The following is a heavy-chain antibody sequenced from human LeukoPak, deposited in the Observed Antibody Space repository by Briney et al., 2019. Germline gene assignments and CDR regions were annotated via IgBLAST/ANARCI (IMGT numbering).Heavy chain of an antibody. CDR3: ARGNGRITIFGEWLLVAFDI. CDR2: IIPIFGTA. CDR1: GYTFTGYY. V-gene: IGHV1-69*13. D-gene: IGHD3-3*01. Sequence: ASVKVSCKAFGYTFTGYYIHWVRQAPGQGLEWMGGIIPIFGTANYAQKFQGRVTITADESTSTAYMELSSLRSEDTAVYYCARGNGRITIFGEWLLVAFDIWGQGTMVTVSS. J-gene: IGHJ3*02.